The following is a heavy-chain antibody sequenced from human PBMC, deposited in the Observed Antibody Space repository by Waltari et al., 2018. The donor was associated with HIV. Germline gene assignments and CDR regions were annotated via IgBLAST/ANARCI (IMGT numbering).Heavy chain of an antibody. J-gene: IGHJ4*02. CDR2: ISFDGSDK. D-gene: IGHD1-1*01. V-gene: IGHV3-30-3*01. CDR1: GFIFSPNE. Sequence: QVQLMESGGGVVQAGRSLRLSCAASGFIFSPNEMHWVRQAPGKGLGWVAVISFDGSDKYYADSVKGRFTVSRHNPKSTLYLQLNNLRAEDTAVYYCARDFSGTRYFDYWGQGTLVTVSS. CDR3: ARDFSGTRYFDY.